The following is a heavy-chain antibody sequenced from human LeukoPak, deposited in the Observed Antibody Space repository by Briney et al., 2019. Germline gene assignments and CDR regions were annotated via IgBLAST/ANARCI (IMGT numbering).Heavy chain of an antibody. V-gene: IGHV4-61*02. J-gene: IGHJ5*02. CDR1: GGSISSSSYY. CDR3: ARDLWFGEFPYLNWFDP. Sequence: SETLSLTCTVSGGSISSSSYYWSWIRQPAGKGLEWIGRIYTSGSTNYNPSLKSRVTMSVDTSKNQFSLKLSSVTAADTAVYYCARDLWFGEFPYLNWFDPWGQGTLVTVSS. CDR2: IYTSGST. D-gene: IGHD3-10*01.